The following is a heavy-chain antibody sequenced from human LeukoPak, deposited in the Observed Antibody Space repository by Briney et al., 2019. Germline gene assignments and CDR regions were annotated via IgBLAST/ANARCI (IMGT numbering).Heavy chain of an antibody. V-gene: IGHV3-33*01. J-gene: IGHJ6*04. CDR3: ARIGCTGNNCKPHSYYDMDV. CDR1: GLTFSTYG. Sequence: GGSLTVSCAASGLTFSTYGMHWVRQAPGRGLEWVAVIWYDGSIKYYAGSVKGRVTISRDNSKNTLFLQMNSLRAENTAVYYCARIGCTGNNCKPHSYYDMDVWGKGTTVTVSS. CDR2: IWYDGSIK. D-gene: IGHD2-8*02.